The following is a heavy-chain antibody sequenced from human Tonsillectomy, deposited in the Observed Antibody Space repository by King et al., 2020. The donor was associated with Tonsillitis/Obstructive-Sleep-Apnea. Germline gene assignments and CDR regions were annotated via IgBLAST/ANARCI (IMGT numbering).Heavy chain of an antibody. D-gene: IGHD3-22*01. J-gene: IGHJ3*02. CDR2: IFSNDEK. CDR3: ARWDDSSGYQAAAFAI. CDR1: GFSLSTARMG. Sequence: VTLKESGPVLVKPTETLTLTCTVSGFSLSTARMGVSWIRQPPGKALEWLAHIFSNDEKSYSTSLKSRLTISKDTSKSQVVLTMTNMDPVATATYYCARWDDSSGYQAAAFAIWGHGTMVTVSS. V-gene: IGHV2-26*01.